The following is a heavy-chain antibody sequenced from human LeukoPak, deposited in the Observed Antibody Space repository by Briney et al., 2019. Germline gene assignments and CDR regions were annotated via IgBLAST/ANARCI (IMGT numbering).Heavy chain of an antibody. CDR3: ARFHSSGWYMNYFDY. V-gene: IGHV3-30-3*01. Sequence: GGSLRLSCAASGFTFSSYAMHWVRQAPGKGLEWVAVISYDGSNKYYADSVKGRFTISRDNSKNTLYLQMNSLRAEDTAVYYCARFHSSGWYMNYFDYWGQGTLVTVSS. D-gene: IGHD6-19*01. J-gene: IGHJ4*02. CDR1: GFTFSSYA. CDR2: ISYDGSNK.